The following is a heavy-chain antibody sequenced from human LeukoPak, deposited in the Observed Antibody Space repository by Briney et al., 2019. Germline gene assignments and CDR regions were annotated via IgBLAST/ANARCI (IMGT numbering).Heavy chain of an antibody. J-gene: IGHJ4*02. CDR3: AARRDYFDY. CDR2: ISGSGSTT. V-gene: IGHV3-23*01. Sequence: PGGSLRLSCAASGFTFSSYAMSWVRQAPGKGLEWVSEISGSGSTTYYADSVKGRFTISRDNSKNTLYLQMNSLRAEDTAVYYCAARRDYFDYWGQGTLVTVSS. CDR1: GFTFSSYA.